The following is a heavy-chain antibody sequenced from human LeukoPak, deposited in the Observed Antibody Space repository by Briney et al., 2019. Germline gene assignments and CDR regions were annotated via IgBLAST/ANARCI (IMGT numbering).Heavy chain of an antibody. J-gene: IGHJ5*02. CDR3: ARDLQYCSGGSCYT. CDR1: GGSFSGYY. Sequence: ETLSLTCAVYGGSFSGYYWSWIRQPPGKGLEWIGEINHSGSTNYNPSLKSRVTISVDTSKNQFSLKLSSVTAADTAVYYCARDLQYCSGGSCYTWGQGTLVTVSS. D-gene: IGHD2-15*01. V-gene: IGHV4-34*01. CDR2: INHSGST.